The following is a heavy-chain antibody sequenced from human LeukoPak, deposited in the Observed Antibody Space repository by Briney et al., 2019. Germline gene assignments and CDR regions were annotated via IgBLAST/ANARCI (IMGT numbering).Heavy chain of an antibody. Sequence: SETLSLTCTVSGGSISSGSYYWSWIRQPAGKGLEWMGRIYTSGSTNYNPSLKSRVTISVDTSKNQFSLKLSSVTAADTAVYYCARDLIGAFDIWGQGTMVTVSS. V-gene: IGHV4-61*02. CDR1: GGSISSGSYY. CDR3: ARDLIGAFDI. D-gene: IGHD3-22*01. CDR2: IYTSGST. J-gene: IGHJ3*02.